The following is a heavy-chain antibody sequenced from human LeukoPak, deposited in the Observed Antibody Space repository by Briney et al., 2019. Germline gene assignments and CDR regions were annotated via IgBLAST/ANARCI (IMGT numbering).Heavy chain of an antibody. CDR3: AKGRDYYYYYMDV. V-gene: IGHV3-23*01. CDR1: GFTFSSYA. CDR2: ISGSGGST. J-gene: IGHJ6*03. Sequence: TGGSLRLSCAASGFTFSSYAMSWVRQAPGKGLEWVSAISGSGGSTYYADSVKGRFTISRDNSKNTLYLQMNSLRAEDTAVYYCAKGRDYYYYYMDVWGKGTTVTVSS.